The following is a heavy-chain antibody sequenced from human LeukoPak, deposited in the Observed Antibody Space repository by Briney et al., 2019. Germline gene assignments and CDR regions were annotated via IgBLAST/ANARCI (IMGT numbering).Heavy chain of an antibody. V-gene: IGHV4-34*01. CDR2: INHSGST. J-gene: IGHJ4*02. Sequence: SETLSLTCAVYGGSFSGYYWSWIRQPPGKGLEWIGEINHSGSTNYNPSLKSRVTISVDTSKNQFSLKLSSVTAADMAVYYCARGPPLRYFDWSYYFDYWGQGTLVTVSS. CDR3: ARGPPLRYFDWSYYFDY. CDR1: GGSFSGYY. D-gene: IGHD3-9*01.